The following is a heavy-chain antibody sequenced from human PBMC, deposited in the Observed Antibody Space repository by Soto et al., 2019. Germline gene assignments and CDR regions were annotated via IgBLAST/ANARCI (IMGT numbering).Heavy chain of an antibody. V-gene: IGHV1-2*04. CDR2: INPNSGGT. Sequence: ASRKVSCKSSGATFTGYYMHCVRHTPGQGVELMGWINPNSGGTNYAQKFQGWVTMTRDTSISTAYMELSRLRSDDTAVYYCAREYSLPHGSGGSCYPGWFEPWGQGTLVTVSS. D-gene: IGHD2-15*01. CDR1: GATFTGYY. CDR3: AREYSLPHGSGGSCYPGWFEP. J-gene: IGHJ5*02.